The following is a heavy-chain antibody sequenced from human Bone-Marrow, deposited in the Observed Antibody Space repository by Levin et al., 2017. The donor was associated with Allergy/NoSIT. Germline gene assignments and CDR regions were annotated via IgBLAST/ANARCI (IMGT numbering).Heavy chain of an antibody. J-gene: IGHJ4*02. V-gene: IGHV4-31*03. Sequence: SETLSLTCTVSGASISSGGYYWSWIRQHPGTGLEWIGYIYYTGSTFYNPSLESRLSLSVDTSKNQFSLKLNSVTAADTAVYYCGRDYAGNSGIDSWGQGTLVTVSS. D-gene: IGHD4-23*01. CDR2: IYYTGST. CDR1: GASISSGGYY. CDR3: GRDYAGNSGIDS.